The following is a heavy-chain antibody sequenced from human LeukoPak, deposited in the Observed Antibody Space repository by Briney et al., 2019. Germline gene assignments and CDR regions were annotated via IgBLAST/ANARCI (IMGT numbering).Heavy chain of an antibody. CDR3: AREAIVVVVAATRGYGMDV. D-gene: IGHD2-15*01. J-gene: IGHJ6*02. Sequence: GGSLRLSCAASGFTFSDYYMSWIRQAPGKGLEWVSYISSSGSTIYYADSVKGRFTISRDNAKNSLYLQMNSLRAEDTAVYYCAREAIVVVVAATRGYGMDVWGQGTTVTVSS. V-gene: IGHV3-11*04. CDR1: GFTFSDYY. CDR2: ISSSGSTI.